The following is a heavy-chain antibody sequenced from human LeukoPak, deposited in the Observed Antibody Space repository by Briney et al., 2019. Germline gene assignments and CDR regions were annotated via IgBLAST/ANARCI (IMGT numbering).Heavy chain of an antibody. J-gene: IGHJ4*02. V-gene: IGHV3-74*01. CDR2: IDTDGSTT. CDR3: ARDRDGYNY. Sequence: GGSLRLSCAASGFTFSNSLMHWVRQVPGKRLVWVARIDTDGSTTHYADSVKGRFTISRDNAKNTLYLQMNSLRAEDTAVYYCARDRDGYNYWGQGTLVPSPQ. CDR1: GFTFSNSL. D-gene: IGHD5-24*01.